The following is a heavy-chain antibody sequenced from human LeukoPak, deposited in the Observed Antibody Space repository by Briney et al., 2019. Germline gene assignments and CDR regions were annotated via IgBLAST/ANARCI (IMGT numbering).Heavy chain of an antibody. D-gene: IGHD3-3*01. Sequence: SETLSLTCTVSGGSITSGDYYWTWIRQPPGKGLEWIGHFYSSGSTYYNPSLKSRVTISQDTPKNQFSLKLSSVTAADTAVYYCARGGLVDFWSGYPLGYRGQGTLVTVSS. J-gene: IGHJ4*02. CDR3: ARGGLVDFWSGYPLGY. CDR1: GGSITSGDYY. V-gene: IGHV4-30-4*08. CDR2: FYSSGST.